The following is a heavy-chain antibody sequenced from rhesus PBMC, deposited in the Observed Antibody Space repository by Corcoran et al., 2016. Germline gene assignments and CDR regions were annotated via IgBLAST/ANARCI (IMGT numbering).Heavy chain of an antibody. CDR3: ASFFLVDY. V-gene: IGHV4-106*01. Sequence: QVQLQESGPGLVKPSETLSLTCAVSGGSISDDYYWSWIRQPPGKGLEWIGYIYGSGGGPNYNPYLKNRVTISIDTSKNQFSLKLSSVTAADTAVYYCASFFLVDYWGQGVLVTVSS. CDR2: IYGSGGGP. D-gene: IGHD3-3*01. CDR1: GGSISDDYY. J-gene: IGHJ4*01.